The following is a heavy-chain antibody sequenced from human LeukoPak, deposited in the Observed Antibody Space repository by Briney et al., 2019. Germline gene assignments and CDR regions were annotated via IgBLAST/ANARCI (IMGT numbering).Heavy chain of an antibody. CDR3: ARDHYGDPDY. Sequence: PGGSLRLSCAASGFTFSSYAMHWVRQAPGKGLEWVAVISYDGSNIYYADSVKGRFTISRDNSKNTLYLQMNSLRAEDTAVYYCARDHYGDPDYWGQGTLVTVSS. J-gene: IGHJ4*02. V-gene: IGHV3-30-3*01. CDR2: ISYDGSNI. D-gene: IGHD4-17*01. CDR1: GFTFSSYA.